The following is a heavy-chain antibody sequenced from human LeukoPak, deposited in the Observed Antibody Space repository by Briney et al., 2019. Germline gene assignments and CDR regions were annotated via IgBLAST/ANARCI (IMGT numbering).Heavy chain of an antibody. CDR2: LIPIFGTA. CDR3: ARESKYSSGWYWT. D-gene: IGHD6-19*01. V-gene: IGHV1-69*05. CDR1: GGTFSSYA. J-gene: IGHJ5*02. Sequence: GASVKVSCKASGGTFSSYAISWVRQAPGQGLEWMGGLIPIFGTANYAQKFQGRVTITTDESTSTAYMELSSLRSEDTAVYYCARESKYSSGWYWTWGQGTLVTVSS.